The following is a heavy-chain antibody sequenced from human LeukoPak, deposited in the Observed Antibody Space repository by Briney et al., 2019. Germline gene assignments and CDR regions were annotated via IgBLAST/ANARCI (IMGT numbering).Heavy chain of an antibody. Sequence: GGSLRLSCAASGFTFSSYGMHWVRQAPGKGLEWVAVIWYDGINKFHADPVKGRFTISRDNSKNTVYLQMNSLRAEDTAVYYCTRERKSGIAAFDYWGQGTLVTVSP. CDR3: TRERKSGIAAFDY. J-gene: IGHJ4*02. CDR1: GFTFSSYG. D-gene: IGHD6-13*01. V-gene: IGHV3-33*01. CDR2: IWYDGINK.